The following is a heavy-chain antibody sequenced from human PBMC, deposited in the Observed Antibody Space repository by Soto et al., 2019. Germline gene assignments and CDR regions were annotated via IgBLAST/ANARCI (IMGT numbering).Heavy chain of an antibody. D-gene: IGHD3-10*01. CDR2: ISGYNGKT. J-gene: IGHJ4*02. V-gene: IGHV1-18*04. Sequence: ASVKICRTTSGYTLSISGVSWVRKALGQGLEWMGWISGYNGKTKYAQTLQGRVTMTADTSTSTVYLELRGLRPDDTAVYFCARDKMMEDYGLGTYDHWCQGTTLTVSS. CDR1: GYTLSISG. CDR3: ARDKMMEDYGLGTYDH.